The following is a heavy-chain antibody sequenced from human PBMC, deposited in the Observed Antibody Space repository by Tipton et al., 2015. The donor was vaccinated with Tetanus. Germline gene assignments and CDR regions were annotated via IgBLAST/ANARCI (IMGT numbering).Heavy chain of an antibody. CDR3: GRGTDAYKSGNY. CDR1: GESFSDYY. J-gene: IGHJ4*01. Sequence: TLSLTCAVYGESFSDYYWSWIRQPPGKGLEWIGEIHPSGITDYTPFLKSRVIISVDTSKNQFSLKLSSVTAADSALYFCGRGTDAYKSGNYWGQGTLVTVSS. CDR2: IHPSGIT. D-gene: IGHD5-24*01. V-gene: IGHV4-34*01.